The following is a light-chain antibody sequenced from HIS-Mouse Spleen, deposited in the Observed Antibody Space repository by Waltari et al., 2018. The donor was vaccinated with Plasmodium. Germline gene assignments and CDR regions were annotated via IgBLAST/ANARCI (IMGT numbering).Light chain of an antibody. Sequence: QSALTQPRSVSGSPGQSVTLSCTGTSSYVGGYNYVSCYQQHPGQAPKLIIYDVSKRPAGVPDRFSGSKSGNTASLTISGLQAEDEADYYCCSYAGSYTLVFGGGTKLTVL. J-gene: IGLJ2*01. V-gene: IGLV2-11*01. CDR3: CSYAGSYTLV. CDR1: SSYVGGYNY. CDR2: DVS.